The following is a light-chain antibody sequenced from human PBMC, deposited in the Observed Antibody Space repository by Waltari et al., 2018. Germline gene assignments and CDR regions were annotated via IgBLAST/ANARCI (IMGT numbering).Light chain of an antibody. J-gene: IGKJ4*01. CDR2: GAS. V-gene: IGKV3-15*01. CDR1: QNIDNN. Sequence: EVVMTQSPAALSVSPGERVTLSGKASQNIDNNLAWYQQKPGQSPRLLIYGASTRATGVPARFSGSGSGTEFTLTISSLQSEDCAVFYCQQYNRWPPLTFGGGTKVEIK. CDR3: QQYNRWPPLT.